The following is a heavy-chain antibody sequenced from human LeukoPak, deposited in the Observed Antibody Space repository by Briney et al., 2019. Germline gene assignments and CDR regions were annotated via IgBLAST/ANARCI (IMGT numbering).Heavy chain of an antibody. CDR3: ARDVVTATNYYFDY. D-gene: IGHD2-21*02. Sequence: RPSETLSLTCAVYGGSFSGYYWSWIRQPPGKGLEWIGEINHSGSTNYNPSLKSRVTISVDTSKNQFSLKLSSVTAADTAVYYCARDVVTATNYYFDYWGQGTLVTVSS. J-gene: IGHJ4*02. V-gene: IGHV4-34*01. CDR2: INHSGST. CDR1: GGSFSGYY.